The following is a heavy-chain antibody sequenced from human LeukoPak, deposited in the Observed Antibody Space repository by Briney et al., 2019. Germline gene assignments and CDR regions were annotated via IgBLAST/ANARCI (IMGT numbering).Heavy chain of an antibody. Sequence: TGGSLRLSCAASGFTFSSYAMSWVRQAPGKGLEWVSAISGSGGSTYYADSVKGRFTISRDNSKNTLYLQMNSLRAEDTAVYYCAKARVGGNPLKHFDYWGQGTLVTVSS. D-gene: IGHD4-23*01. V-gene: IGHV3-23*01. J-gene: IGHJ4*02. CDR1: GFTFSSYA. CDR2: ISGSGGST. CDR3: AKARVGGNPLKHFDY.